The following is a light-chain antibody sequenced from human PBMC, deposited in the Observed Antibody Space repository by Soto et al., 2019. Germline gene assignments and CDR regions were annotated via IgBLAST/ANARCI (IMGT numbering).Light chain of an antibody. J-gene: IGKJ1*01. V-gene: IGKV3-15*01. CDR1: PSVSSD. CDR3: QQYHNWPRT. Sequence: EIVMTQSPATLSVSPGERATLSCRASPSVSSDLAWYQHKPGQTPSLLIYAASTRATGIPARFSGSGSGTESNLTISSLQSEDCVVYYCQQYHNWPRTFGQGTRVEI. CDR2: AAS.